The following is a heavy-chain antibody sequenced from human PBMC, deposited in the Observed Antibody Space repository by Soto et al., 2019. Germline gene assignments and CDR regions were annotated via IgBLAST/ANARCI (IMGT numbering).Heavy chain of an antibody. CDR3: ARGSYYFDY. CDR2: IYYSGST. CDR1: GGSISSYY. V-gene: IGHV4-59*01. J-gene: IGHJ4*02. Sequence: PSETLSLTCTVSGGSISSYYWSWIRQPPGKGLEWIAYIYYSGSTNYNPSLKSRATISVDWSNNQFSLEVSSLTAADTAVYYCARGSYYFDYWGQGTLVTVSS.